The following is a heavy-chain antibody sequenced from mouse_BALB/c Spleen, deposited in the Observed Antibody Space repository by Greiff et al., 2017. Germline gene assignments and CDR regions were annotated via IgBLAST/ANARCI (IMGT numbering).Heavy chain of an antibody. CDR2: ISSGGST. CDR1: GFTFSSYA. D-gene: IGHD1-2*01. V-gene: IGHV5-6-5*01. Sequence: EVMLVESGGGLVKPGGSLKLSCAASGFTFSSYAMSWVRQTPEKRLEWVASISSGGSTYYPDSVKGRFTISRDNARNILYLQMSSLRSEDTAMYYCARGSYYGYYCAMDYWGQGTSVTVSS. CDR3: ARGSYYGYYCAMDY. J-gene: IGHJ4*01.